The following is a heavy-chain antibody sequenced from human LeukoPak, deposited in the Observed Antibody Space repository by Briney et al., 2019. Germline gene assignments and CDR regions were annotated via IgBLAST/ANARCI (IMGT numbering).Heavy chain of an antibody. CDR3: ARARRTVPTWDFDY. CDR1: GGSFSGYY. V-gene: IGHV4-34*01. Sequence: PSETLSLTXAVYGGSFSGYYWSWIRQPPGKGMEWIGEINHSGSTNYNPSLKSRVTISVDTSKNQFSLKLSSVTAADTAVYYCARARRTVPTWDFDYWGQGTLVTVSS. CDR2: INHSGST. J-gene: IGHJ4*02. D-gene: IGHD4-17*01.